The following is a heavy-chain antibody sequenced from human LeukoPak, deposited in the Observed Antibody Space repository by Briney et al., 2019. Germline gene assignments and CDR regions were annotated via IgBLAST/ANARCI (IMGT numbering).Heavy chain of an antibody. CDR3: AKDRPNYYESNGHYYRRDGDS. CDR1: GFTFSIYA. Sequence: PGGSLRLSCAASGFTFSIYAMSWVRQAPGKGLEWVSSNNSGGDYTYYAGSVKGRFTISRDNSKNTLYLQMNSLRAEDTATYYCAKDRPNYYESNGHYYRRDGDSWGQGTLVTVSS. J-gene: IGHJ5*01. CDR2: NNSGGDYT. V-gene: IGHV3-23*01. D-gene: IGHD3-22*01.